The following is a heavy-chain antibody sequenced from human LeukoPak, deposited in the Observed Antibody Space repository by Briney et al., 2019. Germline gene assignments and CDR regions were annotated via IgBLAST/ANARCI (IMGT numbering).Heavy chain of an antibody. Sequence: SETLSLTCTVSGGSISSGGYYWSWIRQHPGKGLEWIGYIYYSGSTYYNPSLKSRVTISVDTSKNQFSLKLSSVTAADTAVYYCARVDGSGSRKFDPWGQGTLVTVSS. CDR2: IYYSGST. J-gene: IGHJ5*02. CDR1: GGSISSGGYY. D-gene: IGHD3-10*01. V-gene: IGHV4-31*03. CDR3: ARVDGSGSRKFDP.